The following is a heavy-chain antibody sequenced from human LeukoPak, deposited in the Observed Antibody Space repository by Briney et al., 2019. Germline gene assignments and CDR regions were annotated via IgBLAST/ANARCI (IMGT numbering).Heavy chain of an antibody. CDR1: GFTFDDYA. V-gene: IGHV3-9*01. CDR2: ISWYSGSI. Sequence: GGSLRLSCAASGFTFDDYAMHWVRQAPGKGLEWVSGISWYSGSIGYAASVKGRFTISRDNAKNSLYLQMNSLRAEDTALYYCAKGPRYYDFWSGSIYFDYWGQGTLVTVSS. J-gene: IGHJ4*02. D-gene: IGHD3-3*01. CDR3: AKGPRYYDFWSGSIYFDY.